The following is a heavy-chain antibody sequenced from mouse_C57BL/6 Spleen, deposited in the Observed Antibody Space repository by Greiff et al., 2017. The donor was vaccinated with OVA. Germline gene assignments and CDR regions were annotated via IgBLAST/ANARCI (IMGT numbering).Heavy chain of an antibody. V-gene: IGHV1-22*01. Sequence: VQLQQSGPELVKPGASVKMSCKASGYTFTDYNMHWVKQSHGKSLEWIGYINPNNGGTSYNQKFKGKATLTVNKSSSTAYMELRSLTSEDSAVYYCARDGYYGSSYDFDYWGQGTTLTVSS. J-gene: IGHJ2*01. CDR2: INPNNGGT. D-gene: IGHD1-1*01. CDR1: GYTFTDYN. CDR3: ARDGYYGSSYDFDY.